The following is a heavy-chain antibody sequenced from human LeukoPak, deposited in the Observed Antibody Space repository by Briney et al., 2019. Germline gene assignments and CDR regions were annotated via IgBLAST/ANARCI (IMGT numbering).Heavy chain of an antibody. D-gene: IGHD3-22*01. Sequence: SETLSLTCAVYGGSFSDYYWTWIRQPPGKGLEWLGEINHSGSTNYNPSLKSRVTISLDTSKNKFSLKLSSVTAADTAVYYCARYYDSRGYYPGTAYFQHWGQGTLVTVSS. CDR3: ARYYDSRGYYPGTAYFQH. V-gene: IGHV4-34*01. CDR1: GGSFSDYY. J-gene: IGHJ1*01. CDR2: INHSGST.